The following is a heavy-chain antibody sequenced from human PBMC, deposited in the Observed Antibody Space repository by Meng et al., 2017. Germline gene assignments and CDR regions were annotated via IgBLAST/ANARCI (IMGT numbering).Heavy chain of an antibody. D-gene: IGHD3-10*01. V-gene: IGHV3-30*01. CDR3: ARDAFETATGSVGVDY. J-gene: IGHJ4*02. CDR2: ISYDGSNK. CDR1: RFTFSSYA. Sequence: GQVVESWGGLLQPGGSLRLSCAASRFTFSSYAMHWVRQAPGKGLEWVAVISYDGSNKYYADSVKGRFTISRDNSKNTLYLQMNSLRAEDTAVYYCARDAFETATGSVGVDYWGQGTLVTVSS.